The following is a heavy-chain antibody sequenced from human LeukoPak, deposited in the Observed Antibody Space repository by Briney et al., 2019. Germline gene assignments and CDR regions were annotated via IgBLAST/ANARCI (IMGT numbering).Heavy chain of an antibody. J-gene: IGHJ4*02. CDR3: ARSASIAVDFYFDY. D-gene: IGHD3-3*01. Sequence: GGSLRLSCGVSGFTFDDYGMSLVRQAPGKGLEWFSGINWNGETTAYADSVKGRFTISRDNARTSLFLLMSSLRAEDTAVYYCARSASIAVDFYFDYWGQGTLVTVSS. V-gene: IGHV3-20*04. CDR2: INWNGETT. CDR1: GFTFDDYG.